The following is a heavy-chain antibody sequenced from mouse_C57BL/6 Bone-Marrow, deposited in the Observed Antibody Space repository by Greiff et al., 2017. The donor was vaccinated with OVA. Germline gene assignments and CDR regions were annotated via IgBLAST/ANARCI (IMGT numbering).Heavy chain of an antibody. D-gene: IGHD2-3*01. Sequence: VKLMESGAELARPGASVKLSCKASGYTFTSYGISWVKQRTGQGLEWIGEIYPRSGNTYYNEKFKGKATLTADKSSSTAYMELRSLTSEDSAVYFCARGDGYWYFDVWGTGTTVTVSS. V-gene: IGHV1-81*01. J-gene: IGHJ1*03. CDR3: ARGDGYWYFDV. CDR2: IYPRSGNT. CDR1: GYTFTSYG.